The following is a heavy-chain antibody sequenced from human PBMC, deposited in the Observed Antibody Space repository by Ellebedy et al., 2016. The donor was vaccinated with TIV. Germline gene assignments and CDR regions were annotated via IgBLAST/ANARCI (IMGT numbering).Heavy chain of an antibody. CDR1: GFTFTSYW. V-gene: IGHV3-74*01. CDR3: ARDSGSTYYYGMDV. Sequence: GGSLRLSCAASGFTFTSYWMHWVRQAPGKGLVWVSRVNTDGSRTTYADSVKGRFTIFRDNAKNTLYLQMNSLTADDTAVYYCARDSGSTYYYGMDVWGQGTTVTVSS. J-gene: IGHJ6*02. CDR2: VNTDGSRT.